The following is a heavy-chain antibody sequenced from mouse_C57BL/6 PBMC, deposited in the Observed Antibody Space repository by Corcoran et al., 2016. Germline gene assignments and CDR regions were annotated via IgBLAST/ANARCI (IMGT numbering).Heavy chain of an antibody. V-gene: IGHV3-6*01. CDR1: GYSITSGYY. CDR2: ISYDGSN. J-gene: IGHJ4*01. CDR3: AATGYYGSSPGAMDY. Sequence: DVQLQESGPGLVKPSQSLSLTCSVTGYSITSGYYWNWIRQFPGNKLEWMGYISYDGSNNYNPSLKNRISITRDTSKNQFFLKLNSVTTEDTATYYCAATGYYGSSPGAMDYWGQGTSVTVSS. D-gene: IGHD1-1*01.